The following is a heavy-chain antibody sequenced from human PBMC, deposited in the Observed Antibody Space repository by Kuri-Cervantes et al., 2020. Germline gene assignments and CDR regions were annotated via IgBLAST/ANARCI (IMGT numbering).Heavy chain of an antibody. D-gene: IGHD1-26*01. V-gene: IGHV3-23*01. Sequence: GGSLRLSCAASGFTFSSYAMSWVRQAPGKGLEWVSAISGSGGSTYYADSVKGRFTISRDNSKNTLYLQMSSLRSEDTAVYYCARDLSALRGGSSGGTPHGVDWGQGTLVTVSS. CDR3: ARDLSALRGGSSGGTPHGVD. CDR1: GFTFSSYA. J-gene: IGHJ4*02. CDR2: ISGSGGST.